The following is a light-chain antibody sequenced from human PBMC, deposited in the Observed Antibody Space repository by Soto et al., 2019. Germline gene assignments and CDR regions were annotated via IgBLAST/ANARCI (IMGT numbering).Light chain of an antibody. CDR3: QQYGSSPYT. CDR1: QSVSSIY. CDR2: GAS. J-gene: IGKJ2*01. Sequence: EIVLMQSPGTLSLSPGERATLSCRASQSVSSIYLAWYLQKPGQAPSLLIYGASRRATGIPDRFSASGSGTEFTLTISRLEPEDFEVYFCQQYGSSPYTFGQGTKLDSK. V-gene: IGKV3-20*01.